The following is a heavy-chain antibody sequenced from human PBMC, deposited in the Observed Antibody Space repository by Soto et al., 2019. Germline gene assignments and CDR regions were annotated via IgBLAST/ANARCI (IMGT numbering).Heavy chain of an antibody. CDR3: AKEGGLSGSYYISSSYYFDY. CDR2: ISYDGSNT. CDR1: GFTFSSYG. J-gene: IGHJ4*02. V-gene: IGHV3-30*18. D-gene: IGHD1-26*01. Sequence: QVQLVESGGGVVQPGRSLRLSCVASGFTFSSYGMHWVRQAPGKGLEWVAIISYDGSNTYYADSVKGRFTISRDNSKNTLYLQMNILRAGDTSVYYCAKEGGLSGSYYISSSYYFDYWGQGTLVTVSS.